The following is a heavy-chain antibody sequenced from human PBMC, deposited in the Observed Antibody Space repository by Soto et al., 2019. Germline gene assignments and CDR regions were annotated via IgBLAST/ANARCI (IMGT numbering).Heavy chain of an antibody. CDR2: INHSGST. Sequence: SETLSLTCAVYGGSFSGCYWSWIRQPPGKGLEWIGEINHSGSTNYNPSLKSRVTISVGTSKNHFSLKLSSVTAADTAVYYCATAPRFTIFRAVIISCGMDVWGQGTTVTVYS. CDR3: ATAPRFTIFRAVIISCGMDV. J-gene: IGHJ6*02. D-gene: IGHD3-3*01. V-gene: IGHV4-34*01. CDR1: GGSFSGCY.